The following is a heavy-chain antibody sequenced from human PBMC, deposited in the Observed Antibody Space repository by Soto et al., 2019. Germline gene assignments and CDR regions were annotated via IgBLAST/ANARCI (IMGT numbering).Heavy chain of an antibody. CDR2: IKQDGSEK. CDR1: GFTFSSYW. V-gene: IGHV3-7*01. J-gene: IGHJ6*03. Sequence: GGSLRLSCAASGFTFSSYWMSWVRQAPGKGLEWVANIKQDGSEKYYVDSVKGRFTISRDNAKNSLYLQMNSLRAEDTAVYYCARVRENNDFWSGYSVYYYYYYMDVWGKGTTVTVSS. D-gene: IGHD3-3*01. CDR3: ARVRENNDFWSGYSVYYYYYYMDV.